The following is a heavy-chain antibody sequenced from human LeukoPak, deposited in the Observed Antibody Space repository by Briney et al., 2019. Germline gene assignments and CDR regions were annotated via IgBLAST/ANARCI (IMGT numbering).Heavy chain of an antibody. D-gene: IGHD1-26*01. V-gene: IGHV4-39*07. CDR2: IYSSVST. CDR1: GGSISSNAYY. CDR3: ARAAYSGSYHSDY. J-gene: IGHJ4*02. Sequence: SETLSLTCTVSGGSISSNAYYWAWIRQPPGKGLEWIGSIYSSVSTYYNPSLKSRVTISVDTSKNQFSLKLSSVTAADTAVYYCARAAYSGSYHSDYWGQGTLATVSS.